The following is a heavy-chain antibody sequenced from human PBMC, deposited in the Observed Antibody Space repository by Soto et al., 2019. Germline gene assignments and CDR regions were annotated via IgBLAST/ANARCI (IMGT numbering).Heavy chain of an antibody. CDR1: GFTFTNAA. D-gene: IGHD4-17*01. CDR3: ATVAKGDYGS. V-gene: IGHV3-23*01. Sequence: VQLLESGGGLVQPGGSLSLSCIASGFTFTNAAISWVRQAPGKGLEWVSVISGSGAITYYADSVRGRFTVSRDNFRNTLYLHMNSLRAEDTAVYYCATVAKGDYGSWGQGTLVTVSS. CDR2: ISGSGAIT. J-gene: IGHJ5*02.